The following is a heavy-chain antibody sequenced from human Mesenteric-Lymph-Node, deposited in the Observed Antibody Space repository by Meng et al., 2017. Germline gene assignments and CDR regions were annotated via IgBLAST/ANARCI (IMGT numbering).Heavy chain of an antibody. CDR3: ARSSPLWFGESYNWFDP. J-gene: IGHJ5*02. V-gene: IGHV1-2*02. D-gene: IGHD3-10*01. CDR2: INPNSGGT. CDR1: GYTFTGYY. Sequence: ASVKVSCKASGYTFTGYYMHWVRQAPGQGLEWMGWINPNSGGTNYAQKFQGRVTMTRDTSISTAYMELSRLRSDDTAVYYCARSSPLWFGESYNWFDPWGQGTLVTVSS.